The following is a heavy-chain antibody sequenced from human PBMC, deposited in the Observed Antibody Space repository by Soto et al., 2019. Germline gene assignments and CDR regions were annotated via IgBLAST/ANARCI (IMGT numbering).Heavy chain of an antibody. Sequence: GESLKISCQASGYSFTTYCISWVRQMPGKGLECMGRIDPTDSYTDYGPSFEGHVTMSVDRSINTAYLEWSSLKASDSAMYYCARDHHGDYSSDYWGQGTLVTVSS. CDR2: IDPTDSYT. J-gene: IGHJ4*02. CDR3: ARDHHGDYSSDY. CDR1: GYSFTTYC. V-gene: IGHV5-10-1*01. D-gene: IGHD2-21*02.